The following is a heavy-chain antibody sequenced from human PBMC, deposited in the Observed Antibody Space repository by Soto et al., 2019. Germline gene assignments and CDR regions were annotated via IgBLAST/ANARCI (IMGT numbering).Heavy chain of an antibody. CDR2: IIPIFGTA. CDR1: GYTFTGYY. CDR3: FSSTLRGYYYYGMDV. J-gene: IGHJ6*02. V-gene: IGHV1-69*13. D-gene: IGHD6-13*01. Sequence: SVKVSCKASGYTFTGYYMHWVRQAPGQGLEWMGGIIPIFGTANYAQKFQGRVTITADESTSTAYMELSSLRSEDTAVYYCFSSTLRGYYYYGMDVWGQGTTVTVSS.